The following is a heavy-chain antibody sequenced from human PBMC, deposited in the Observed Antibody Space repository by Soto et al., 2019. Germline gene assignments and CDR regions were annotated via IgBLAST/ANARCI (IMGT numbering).Heavy chain of an antibody. J-gene: IGHJ4*02. CDR2: ILPVFDEL. D-gene: IGHD3-22*01. V-gene: IGHV1-69*01. Sequence: QVQLVQSESEVKKPGSSVKVSCTVSGGTFTNYAISWVRQAPGQGLQWVGGILPVFDELHYAPKLQGRVTITADEVTSTAHLELGSLTSDDTAVYFCARASDPSGYHYWGQGTLVTVSS. CDR3: ARASDPSGYHY. CDR1: GGTFTNYA.